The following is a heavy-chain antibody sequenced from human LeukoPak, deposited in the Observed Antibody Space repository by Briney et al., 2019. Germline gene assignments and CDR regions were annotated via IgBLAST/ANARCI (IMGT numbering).Heavy chain of an antibody. D-gene: IGHD6-19*01. V-gene: IGHV3-30*02. J-gene: IGHJ4*02. CDR2: I. Sequence: GGPLRLSCAASGFTLFSSYDMHWVRQAPGKGLEWVAIIDSVKGRFTISRDNSRNTLYLQMNSLRVEDTAVYYCSIVAVASDFDYWGQGTLVTVSS. CDR1: GFTLFSSYD. CDR3: SIVAVASDFDY.